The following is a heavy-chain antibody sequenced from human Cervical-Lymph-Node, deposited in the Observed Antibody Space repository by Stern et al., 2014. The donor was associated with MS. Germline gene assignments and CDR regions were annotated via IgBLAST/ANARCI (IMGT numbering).Heavy chain of an antibody. D-gene: IGHD2-2*02. Sequence: VQLVESGGGVVQPGGSQRLSCTASGFTFEDYAMEWVRQVPGKGLEWVAMIWYDGSQKYNGDSVRGRFSVSRDNSRNTLYLQMKSLSLEDTAVYYCARKIPDYYYYAMDVWGQGTTVTVSS. V-gene: IGHV3-33*01. CDR2: IWYDGSQK. CDR3: ARKIPDYYYYAMDV. J-gene: IGHJ6*02. CDR1: GFTFEDYA.